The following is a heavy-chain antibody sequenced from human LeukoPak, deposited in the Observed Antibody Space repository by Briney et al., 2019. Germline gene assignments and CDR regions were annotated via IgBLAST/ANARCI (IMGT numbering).Heavy chain of an antibody. Sequence: GRSLRLSCAASGFTFSSYGMHWVRQAPGKGLEWVAVISYDGSNKYYADSVKGRFTISRDNSKNTLYLQMNSLRAEDTAVYYCAKDGVSRLLWFGELFPIDYWGQGTLVTVSS. D-gene: IGHD3-10*01. CDR1: GFTFSSYG. CDR2: ISYDGSNK. CDR3: AKDGVSRLLWFGELFPIDY. V-gene: IGHV3-30*18. J-gene: IGHJ4*02.